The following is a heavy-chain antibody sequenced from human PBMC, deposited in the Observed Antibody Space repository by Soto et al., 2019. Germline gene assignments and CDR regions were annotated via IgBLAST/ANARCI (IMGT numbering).Heavy chain of an antibody. J-gene: IGHJ4*02. CDR3: ARDWSSSAAILDY. V-gene: IGHV3-21*01. Sequence: GESLKISCAASGFTFSSYSMNWVRQAPGKGLEWVSSISSSSSYIYYADSVKGRFTISRDNAKNSLYLQMNSLRAEDTAVYYCARDWSSSAAILDYWGQGTLVTVSS. D-gene: IGHD6-6*01. CDR2: ISSSSSYI. CDR1: GFTFSSYS.